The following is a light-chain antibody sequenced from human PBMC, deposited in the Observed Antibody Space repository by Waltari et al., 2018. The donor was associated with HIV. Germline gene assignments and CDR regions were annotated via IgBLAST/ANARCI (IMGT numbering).Light chain of an antibody. CDR2: EVS. Sequence: QSALTQPASVSGSPGQPITIPCTGTSSDVGGYNYVSWFQQHPGKAPKLMIYEVSNRPSGVSYRFSGPKSGNTASLAISGRQAEDEADYYCSSYTSSSTVFGGGTKLTVL. CDR1: SSDVGGYNY. V-gene: IGLV2-14*01. J-gene: IGLJ3*02. CDR3: SSYTSSSTV.